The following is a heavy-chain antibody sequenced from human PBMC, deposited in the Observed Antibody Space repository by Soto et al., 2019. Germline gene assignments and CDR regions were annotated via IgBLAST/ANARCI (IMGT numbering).Heavy chain of an antibody. Sequence: SETLSLTCNVSGGSIRSYYWNWIRQPPGKTLEWIGDVYYSGSANYNPSLKSRVTISMDMSKNQFSLKLNSVTAADTAVYYCARGSMVRGSTPFDCWGQGTLVTVSS. CDR2: VYYSGSA. V-gene: IGHV4-59*01. J-gene: IGHJ4*02. D-gene: IGHD3-10*01. CDR1: GGSIRSYY. CDR3: ARGSMVRGSTPFDC.